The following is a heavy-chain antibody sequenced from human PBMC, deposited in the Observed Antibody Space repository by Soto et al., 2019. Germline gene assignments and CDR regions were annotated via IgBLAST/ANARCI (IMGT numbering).Heavy chain of an antibody. D-gene: IGHD7-27*01. Sequence: EVQLVESGGDLVQPGGSLRLSCAASGFTFSSYWMHWVRQDPGKGLVWISHISSDGTGTSYAGSVQGRFTISRDNAKNTLYLQMSSLRAEDTAMYYCGRDTPKMGIDYWGQGTLVTVSS. CDR2: ISSDGTGT. CDR1: GFTFSSYW. J-gene: IGHJ4*02. CDR3: GRDTPKMGIDY. V-gene: IGHV3-74*01.